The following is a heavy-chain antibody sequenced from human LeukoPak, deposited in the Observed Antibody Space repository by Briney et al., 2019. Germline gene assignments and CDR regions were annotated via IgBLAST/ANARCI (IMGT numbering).Heavy chain of an antibody. D-gene: IGHD3-3*01. V-gene: IGHV1-2*02. J-gene: IGHJ6*03. CDR2: INPNSGGT. CDR1: GYTFTGYY. Sequence: ASVKVSCKASGYTFTGYYLHWVRQAPGQGLEWMGWINPNSGGTNYGQKFQGRVTMTRDTSISTAYMELSRLRSDDTAVYYCARGWDGVKDYMDVWGKGTTVIVS. CDR3: ARGWDGVKDYMDV.